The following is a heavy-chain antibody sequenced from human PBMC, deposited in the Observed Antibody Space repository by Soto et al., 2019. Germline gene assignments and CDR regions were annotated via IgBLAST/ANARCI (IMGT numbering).Heavy chain of an antibody. CDR2: IYWDDDK. CDR1: GFSLSTSGVG. CDR3: ALNIVVVVAATRSLSWFDP. D-gene: IGHD2-15*01. Sequence: QITLKESGPTLVKPTQTLTLTCTFSGFSLSTSGVGVGWIRQPPGKALEWLALIYWDDDKRYSPSLKSRLTITKDTSKNQVVLTMTNMDPVDTATYYCALNIVVVVAATRSLSWFDPWGQGTLVTVSS. J-gene: IGHJ5*02. V-gene: IGHV2-5*02.